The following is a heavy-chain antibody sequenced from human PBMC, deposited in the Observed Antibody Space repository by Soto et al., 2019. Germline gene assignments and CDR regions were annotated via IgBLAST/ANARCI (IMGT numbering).Heavy chain of an antibody. CDR3: ARESGYCSGDSCYHFDY. Sequence: GGSLRLSCAASGFTFSSYWMTWVRQAPGKGLEWVANIKQDGSVKNYVDSVKGRFTISRDNAKNSLYLQMNSLRGEDTAVYYCARESGYCSGDSCYHFDYWGQGTLVTVSS. CDR2: IKQDGSVK. CDR1: GFTFSSYW. V-gene: IGHV3-7*01. D-gene: IGHD2-15*01. J-gene: IGHJ4*02.